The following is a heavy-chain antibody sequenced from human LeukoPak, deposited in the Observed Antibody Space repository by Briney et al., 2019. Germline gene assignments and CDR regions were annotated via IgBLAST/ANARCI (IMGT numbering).Heavy chain of an antibody. Sequence: SETLSLTCTVSGGSISSYYWSWIRQPPGKGLEWIGHIHNSGNTNYNPPLKSRVTLSVDTSKNQFSLKLSSVTAADTAVYYCAREGTTGRNLNWFDSWGQGTLVTVSS. CDR3: AREGTTGRNLNWFDS. CDR2: IHNSGNT. V-gene: IGHV4-59*01. J-gene: IGHJ5*01. D-gene: IGHD1-1*01. CDR1: GGSISSYY.